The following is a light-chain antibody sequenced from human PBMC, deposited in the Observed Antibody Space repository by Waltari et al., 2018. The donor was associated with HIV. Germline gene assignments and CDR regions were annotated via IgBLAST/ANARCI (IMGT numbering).Light chain of an antibody. V-gene: IGLV2-8*01. J-gene: IGLJ3*02. CDR3: SSYAGSDNLV. Sequence: QSALPQPPSASGSRGQSVPISCTGTSSDIGGYNSVPWYQQRPGRAPTLVIYEVTKRPSGVPDRFAGSKSGNTASLTVSGLQAEDEADYYCSSYAGSDNLVFGGGTSLTVL. CDR1: SSDIGGYNS. CDR2: EVT.